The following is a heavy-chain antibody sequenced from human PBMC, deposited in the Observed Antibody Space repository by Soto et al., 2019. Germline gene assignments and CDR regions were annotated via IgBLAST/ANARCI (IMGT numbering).Heavy chain of an antibody. CDR2: IYWDDDK. V-gene: IGHV2-5*02. CDR1: GFSLTTSGVG. J-gene: IGHJ4*02. CDR3: AHCLSELFREYMSFDF. D-gene: IGHD3-10*02. Sequence: SGPTLVNPTQTLTLTCTFSGFSLTTSGVGVGWIRQPPGKALEWLALIYWDDDKRYSPSLKSRLTITKDTSKNQVVLTMTNMDHVDTATYFCAHCLSELFREYMSFDFWGQGTLVTV.